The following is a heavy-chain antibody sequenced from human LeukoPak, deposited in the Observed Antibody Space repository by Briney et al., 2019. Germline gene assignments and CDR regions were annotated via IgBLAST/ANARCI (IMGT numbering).Heavy chain of an antibody. Sequence: GGSLRLSCAASGFTFSSYAMSWVRQAPGKGLEWVSAISGSGGSTYYADSVKGRFTISRNNAKNSLYLQMNSLRAEDTAVYYCARDQRFRAFDIWGQGTMVTVSS. CDR2: ISGSGGST. V-gene: IGHV3-23*01. J-gene: IGHJ3*02. CDR3: ARDQRFRAFDI. D-gene: IGHD3-10*01. CDR1: GFTFSSYA.